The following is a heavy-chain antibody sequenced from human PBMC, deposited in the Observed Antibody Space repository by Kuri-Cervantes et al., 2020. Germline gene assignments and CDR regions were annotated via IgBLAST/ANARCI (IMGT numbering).Heavy chain of an antibody. J-gene: IGHJ5*02. CDR2: IYHSGST. Sequence: GSLRLSCAVSGGSISSSNWWSWVRQPPGKGLEWIGEIYHSGSTNYNPSLKSRVTISVDTSKNQFSLKLSSVTAADTAVYYCARDGSSWYHWFDPWGQGTLVTGSS. CDR1: GGSISSSNW. V-gene: IGHV4-4*02. D-gene: IGHD6-13*01. CDR3: ARDGSSWYHWFDP.